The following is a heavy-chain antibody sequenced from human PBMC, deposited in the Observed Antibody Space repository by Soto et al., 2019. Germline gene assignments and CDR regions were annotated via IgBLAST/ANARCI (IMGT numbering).Heavy chain of an antibody. CDR3: AKGPR. CDR2: ISPDGGEI. V-gene: IGHV3-7*01. CDR1: GFTFSNIW. Sequence: GGSLRLSCAASGFTFSNIWMSWVRRSPEKGPEWVASISPDGGEIYYVDSVKGRFTISRDNTRNSLYLQMNSLRAEDTAVYYCAKGPRWGQGTLVTVSS. J-gene: IGHJ4*02.